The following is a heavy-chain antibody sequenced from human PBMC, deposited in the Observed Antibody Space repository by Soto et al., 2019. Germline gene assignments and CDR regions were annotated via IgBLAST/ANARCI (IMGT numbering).Heavy chain of an antibody. Sequence: SETLSLTCAVYGGSFSGYYWSWIRQPPGKGLEWIGEINHSGSTNYNPSLKSRVTISVDTSKNQFSLKLSSVTAADTAVYYCAEGTGYYPTNNWFDPWGQGTLVTVSS. CDR1: GGSFSGYY. CDR2: INHSGST. J-gene: IGHJ5*02. V-gene: IGHV4-34*01. D-gene: IGHD3-9*01. CDR3: AEGTGYYPTNNWFDP.